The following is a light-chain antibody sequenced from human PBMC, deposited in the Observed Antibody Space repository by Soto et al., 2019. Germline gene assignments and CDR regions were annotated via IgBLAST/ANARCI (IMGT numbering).Light chain of an antibody. J-gene: IGLJ1*01. CDR1: SSNIGAGYD. CDR2: GNS. Sequence: QSVLTQPPSVSGAPGQRVTMSCTGSSSNIGAGYDVHWYQQLPGTAPKLLIYGNSNRPSGVPDRFSGSKSGTSASLAITGLQAEDEADYYCQSYDSSLRGGVFGTGTKVTVL. CDR3: QSYDSSLRGGV. V-gene: IGLV1-40*01.